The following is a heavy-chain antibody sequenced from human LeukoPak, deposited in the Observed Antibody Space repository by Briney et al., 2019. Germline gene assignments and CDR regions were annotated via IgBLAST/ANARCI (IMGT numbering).Heavy chain of an antibody. CDR2: TSYDGSNK. V-gene: IGHV3-30-3*01. D-gene: IGHD4/OR15-4a*01. Sequence: GRSLRLSCAASEFTFSHYAMHWVRQAPGKGLEWVAVTSYDGSNKHYADSVRGRFTISRDNSKNTLYLQMNSLRPEDTAVYYCTRNEYGEYYFDYWDQGTLVTVSS. J-gene: IGHJ4*02. CDR1: EFTFSHYA. CDR3: TRNEYGEYYFDY.